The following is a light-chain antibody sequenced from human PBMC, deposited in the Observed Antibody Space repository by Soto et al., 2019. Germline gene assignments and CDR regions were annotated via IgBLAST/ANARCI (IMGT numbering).Light chain of an antibody. CDR1: SSNIGTNH. J-gene: IGLJ3*02. CDR2: RHT. CDR3: AAVVDSMSGWV. Sequence: QSVLTQPPSASGTPGQRVTISCSGGSSNIGTNHVYWYQHLPGTAPKLLIYRHTLRPSGVPDRFSASKSGTSASLAISGLGADEEADDYCAAVVDSMSGWVFGGGTKLTVL. V-gene: IGLV1-47*01.